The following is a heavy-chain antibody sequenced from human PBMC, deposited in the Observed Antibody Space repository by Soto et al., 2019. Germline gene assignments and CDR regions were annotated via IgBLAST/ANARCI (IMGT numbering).Heavy chain of an antibody. D-gene: IGHD3-22*01. CDR1: GGSISSYY. CDR2: IYYSGST. Sequence: PSETLSLTCTACGGSISSYYWSWIRQPPGKGLEWIGYIYYSGSTNYNPSLKSRVTISVDTSKNQFSLKLSSVTAADTAVYYCARDLGYYYDSSGYKAFDIWGQGTMVTVSS. J-gene: IGHJ3*02. CDR3: ARDLGYYYDSSGYKAFDI. V-gene: IGHV4-59*01.